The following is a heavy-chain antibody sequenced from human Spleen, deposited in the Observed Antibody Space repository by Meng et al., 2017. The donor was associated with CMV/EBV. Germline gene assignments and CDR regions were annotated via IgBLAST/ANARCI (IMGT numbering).Heavy chain of an antibody. J-gene: IGHJ5*02. CDR3: ARLGRGPYSGSYMGGVWFDP. D-gene: IGHD1-26*01. Sequence: KVSCKGSGYSFTSYWIGWVRQMPGKGLEWMGIIYPGDSDTRYSPSFQGQVTISADKSISTAYLQWSSLKASDTAMYYCARLGRGPYSGSYMGGVWFDPWGQGTLVTVSS. CDR1: GYSFTSYW. CDR2: IYPGDSDT. V-gene: IGHV5-51*01.